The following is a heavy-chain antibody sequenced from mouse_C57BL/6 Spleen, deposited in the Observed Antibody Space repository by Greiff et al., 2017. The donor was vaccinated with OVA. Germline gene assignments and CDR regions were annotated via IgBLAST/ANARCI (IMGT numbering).Heavy chain of an antibody. J-gene: IGHJ4*01. Sequence: EVKVVESGGGLVKPGGSLKLSCAASGFTFSSYAMSWVRQTPEKRLEWVATISDGGSYTYYPDNVKGRFTISRDNAKNNLYLQMSHLKSEDTAMYYCARDRITTDYAMDYWGQGTSVTVSS. CDR3: ARDRITTDYAMDY. CDR2: ISDGGSYT. V-gene: IGHV5-4*01. D-gene: IGHD1-1*01. CDR1: GFTFSSYA.